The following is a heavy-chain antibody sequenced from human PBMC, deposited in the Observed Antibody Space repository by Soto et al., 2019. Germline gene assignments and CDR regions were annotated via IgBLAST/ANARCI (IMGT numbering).Heavy chain of an antibody. Sequence: SETLSLTCAVSGGSISSSNWWSWVRQPPGKGLEWIGEIYHSGSTNYNPSLKSRVTISVDKSKNQFSLKLSSVTAADTAVYYCAILVREWLLSPNLLDPSGQGTLVTGSS. V-gene: IGHV4-4*02. D-gene: IGHD3-3*01. CDR3: AILVREWLLSPNLLDP. CDR1: GGSISSSNW. CDR2: IYHSGST. J-gene: IGHJ5*02.